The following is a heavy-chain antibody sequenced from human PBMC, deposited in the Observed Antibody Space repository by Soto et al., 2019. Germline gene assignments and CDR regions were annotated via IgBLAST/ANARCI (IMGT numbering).Heavy chain of an antibody. Sequence: QVQLVQSGAEVKKPGASVKVSCKTSGYTFSSYDINWVRQATGQGLEWMGWMNPNSGNTGYAQNFQGRVXXTXDIXISTAYMELSSLRSEDTAVYYCARALRGSGYYPDYWGQGTLVTVSS. CDR2: MNPNSGNT. D-gene: IGHD3-22*01. V-gene: IGHV1-8*02. CDR1: GYTFSSYD. J-gene: IGHJ4*02. CDR3: ARALRGSGYYPDY.